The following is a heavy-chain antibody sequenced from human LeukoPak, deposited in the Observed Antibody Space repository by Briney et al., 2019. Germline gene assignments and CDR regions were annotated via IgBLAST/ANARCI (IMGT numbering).Heavy chain of an antibody. CDR2: MRSGDGDT. CDR3: VRDFPENWQLVPLLDY. CDR1: GFTFSSYG. V-gene: IGHV3-23*01. Sequence: PGGTLRLSCAASGFTFSSYGMSWVRQAPGKGLEWVAVMRSGDGDTTYADSVRGRFTISRDNSKNRLDLQMNSLRPEDTAVYYCVRDFPENWQLVPLLDYWGQGTLVTVSS. D-gene: IGHD6-6*01. J-gene: IGHJ4*02.